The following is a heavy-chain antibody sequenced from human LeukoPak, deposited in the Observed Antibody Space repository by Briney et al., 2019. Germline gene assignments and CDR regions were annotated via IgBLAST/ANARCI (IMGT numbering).Heavy chain of an antibody. CDR2: INSGGSGT. CDR3: VSFYETY. Sequence: PGGSLRLSCVASGFAFSSNWMHWVRQTPGKGLVWVSRINSGGSGTSYAASVEGRFTISRDNAKNTLYLQMNSLRVEDTAVYYCVSFYETYWGRGTLVTVSS. CDR1: GFAFSSNW. D-gene: IGHD2/OR15-2a*01. J-gene: IGHJ4*02. V-gene: IGHV3-74*01.